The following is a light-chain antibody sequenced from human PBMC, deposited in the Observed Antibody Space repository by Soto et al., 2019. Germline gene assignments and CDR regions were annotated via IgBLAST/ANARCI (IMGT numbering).Light chain of an antibody. CDR1: QSISSW. V-gene: IGKV1-5*01. CDR3: QHNNIFSLYT. J-gene: IGKJ2*01. CDR2: DAS. Sequence: DIQMTQSPSTLSASVGDRVTITCRASQSISSWLAWYQQKPGKAPKLLIYDASSLESGVPSRFSGSGSGTEFTPPISSLQPDFFATYYCQHNNIFSLYTFAQGTKLE.